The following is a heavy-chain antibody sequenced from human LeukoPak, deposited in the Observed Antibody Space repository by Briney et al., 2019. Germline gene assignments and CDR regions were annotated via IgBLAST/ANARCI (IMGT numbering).Heavy chain of an antibody. CDR1: GGTFSSYA. J-gene: IGHJ5*02. Sequence: GASVKVSCKASGGTFSSYAISWVRQAPGQGLEWMGRIIPILGIANYAQKFQGRVTITADKSTSTAYMGLSSLRSEDTAVYYCARDFCSGGSCYRWFDPWGQGTLVTVSS. CDR2: IIPILGIA. D-gene: IGHD2-15*01. CDR3: ARDFCSGGSCYRWFDP. V-gene: IGHV1-69*04.